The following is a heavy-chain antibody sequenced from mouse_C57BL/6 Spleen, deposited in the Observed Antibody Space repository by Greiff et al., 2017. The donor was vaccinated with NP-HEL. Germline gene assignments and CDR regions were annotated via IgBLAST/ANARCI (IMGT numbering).Heavy chain of an antibody. Sequence: QVQLQQSGPELVKPGASVKISCKASGYAFSSSWMNWVKQRPGKGLEWIGRIYPGDGDTNYNGKFKGKATLTADKSSSTAYMQLSSLTSEDSAVYFCARVPVVATDYAMDYWGQGTSVTVSS. CDR1: GYAFSSSW. D-gene: IGHD1-1*01. J-gene: IGHJ4*01. CDR2: IYPGDGDT. CDR3: ARVPVVATDYAMDY. V-gene: IGHV1-82*01.